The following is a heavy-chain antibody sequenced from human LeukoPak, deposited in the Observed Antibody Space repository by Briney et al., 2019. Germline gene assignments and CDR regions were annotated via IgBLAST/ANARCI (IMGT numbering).Heavy chain of an antibody. CDR2: INPNSGGT. CDR3: AIYCSSTSCDLFIPS. D-gene: IGHD2-2*01. CDR1: GYTFTGYY. Sequence: ASVKVSCKASGYTFTGYYMHWVRQAPGQGLEWMGWINPNSGGTNYAQRFQGRVTMTRDASISTAYMVLSRLRSVDTAVYYCAIYCSSTSCDLFIPSWGQGTLVTVSS. J-gene: IGHJ4*02. V-gene: IGHV1-2*02.